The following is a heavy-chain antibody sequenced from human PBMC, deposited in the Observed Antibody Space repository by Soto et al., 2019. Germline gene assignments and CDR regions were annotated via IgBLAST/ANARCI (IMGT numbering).Heavy chain of an antibody. Sequence: GGSLRLSCTASGFTFGDYAMSWFLQAPGRGLEWVGFIRSKAYGGTTEYAASVKGRFTISRDDSKSIAYLQMNSLKTEDTAVYYCTRDRESWFDPWGQGTLVTVSS. CDR2: IRSKAYGGTT. V-gene: IGHV3-49*03. J-gene: IGHJ5*02. CDR3: TRDRESWFDP. CDR1: GFTFGDYA.